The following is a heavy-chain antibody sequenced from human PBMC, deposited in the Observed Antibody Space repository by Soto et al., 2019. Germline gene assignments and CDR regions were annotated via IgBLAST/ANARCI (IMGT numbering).Heavy chain of an antibody. Sequence: EVQLVESGGGLVQPGGSLKLSCEASGLAFSGSAMHWVRQASGKGLEWVGRIRSKANTYATAYAASLKDRFTISRDDSKNTVYLQMNNLKAEDTAVYYCTRPGYISGWDDYWGQGTLVTVSS. V-gene: IGHV3-73*02. CDR1: GLAFSGSA. CDR2: IRSKANTYAT. D-gene: IGHD6-19*01. J-gene: IGHJ4*02. CDR3: TRPGYISGWDDY.